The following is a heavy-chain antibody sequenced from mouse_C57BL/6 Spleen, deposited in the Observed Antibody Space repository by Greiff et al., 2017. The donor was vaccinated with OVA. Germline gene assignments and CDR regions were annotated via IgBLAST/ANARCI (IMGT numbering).Heavy chain of an antibody. CDR1: GYTFTDYY. J-gene: IGHJ1*03. D-gene: IGHD1-1*01. Sequence: EVKLQQSGPELVKPGASVKISCKASGYTFTDYYMNWVKQSHGKSLEWIGDINPNNGGTSYNQKFKGKATLTVDKSSSTAYMELRSLTSEDSAVYYCARRVYYGSSYWYFDVWGTGTTVTVSS. V-gene: IGHV1-26*01. CDR3: ARRVYYGSSYWYFDV. CDR2: INPNNGGT.